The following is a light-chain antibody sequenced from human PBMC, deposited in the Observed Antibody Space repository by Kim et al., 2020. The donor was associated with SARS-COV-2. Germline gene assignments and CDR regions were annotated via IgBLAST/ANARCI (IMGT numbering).Light chain of an antibody. Sequence: SELTQPPSASGTPGQRVTISCSGSSSNIGSNYVYWYQQLPGTAPKLLIYRNNQRPSGVPDRFSGSKSGTSASLAISGLRSEDEADYYCAAWDDSLSGPWVFGGGTQLTV. CDR2: RNN. J-gene: IGLJ3*02. CDR1: SSNIGSNY. V-gene: IGLV1-47*01. CDR3: AAWDDSLSGPWV.